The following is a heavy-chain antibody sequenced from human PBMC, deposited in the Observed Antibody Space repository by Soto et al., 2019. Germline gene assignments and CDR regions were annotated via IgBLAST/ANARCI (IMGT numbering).Heavy chain of an antibody. CDR3: TTVLDTAMVYYYYYGMDV. J-gene: IGHJ6*02. D-gene: IGHD5-18*01. CDR2: IKSKTDGGTT. V-gene: IGHV3-15*07. Sequence: SVSNAWMNWVRQAPGKGLAWVGRIKSKTDGGTTDYAAHVKGRFTISRDDSKNTLYLQMNSLKTEDTAVYYCTTVLDTAMVYYYYYGMDVWGQGTTVTVSS. CDR1: SVSNAW.